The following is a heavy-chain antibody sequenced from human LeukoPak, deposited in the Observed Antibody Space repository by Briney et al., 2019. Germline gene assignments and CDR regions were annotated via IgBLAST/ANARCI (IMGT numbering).Heavy chain of an antibody. V-gene: IGHV1-18*01. CDR2: ISAYNGNT. J-gene: IGHJ4*02. Sequence: ASVKVSCKASGHTFTSYGISWVRQAPGQGLEWMGWISAYNGNTNYAQKLQGRVTMTTDTSTSTAYMELRSLRSDDTAVYYCARDGVGPFSERHFIWGQGTLVTVSS. D-gene: IGHD2/OR15-2a*01. CDR1: GHTFTSYG. CDR3: ARDGVGPFSERHFI.